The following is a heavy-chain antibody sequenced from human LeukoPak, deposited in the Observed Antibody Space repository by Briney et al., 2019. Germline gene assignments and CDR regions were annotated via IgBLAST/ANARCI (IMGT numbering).Heavy chain of an antibody. Sequence: GGSLRLSCAASGFTFSNAWMTWVRQAPGKGVEWVGRIKSKTDGVTTDYAAPVKGRFTISRDDSKNTVYLQMSSLKTEDTAIYYCTTSGRRWDYFDYWGQGTLVTVSS. CDR1: GFTFSNAW. V-gene: IGHV3-15*01. D-gene: IGHD4-23*01. CDR2: IKSKTDGVTT. CDR3: TTSGRRWDYFDY. J-gene: IGHJ4*02.